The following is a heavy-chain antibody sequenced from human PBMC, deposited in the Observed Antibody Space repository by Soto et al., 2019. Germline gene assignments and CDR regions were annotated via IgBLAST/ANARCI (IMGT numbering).Heavy chain of an antibody. D-gene: IGHD6-13*01. CDR3: AKAKDSSSWYPVYFQH. CDR1: GFTFSSYA. V-gene: IGHV3-23*01. CDR2: ISGSGGST. Sequence: GGSLRLSCAASGFTFSSYAMSWVRQAPGKGLEWVSAISGSGGSTYYADSVKGRFTISRDNSKNTLYLQMNSLRAEDTAVYYCAKAKDSSSWYPVYFQHWGQGTLVTAPQ. J-gene: IGHJ1*01.